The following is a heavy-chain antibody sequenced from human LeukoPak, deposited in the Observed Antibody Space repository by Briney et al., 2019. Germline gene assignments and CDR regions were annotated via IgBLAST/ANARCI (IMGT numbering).Heavy chain of an antibody. CDR1: GFTFSSYA. Sequence: GGSLRLSCAASGFTFSSYAMSRVRQAPGKGLEWVSAISGSGGSTYYADSVKGRFTISRDNSKNTLYLQMNSLRAEDTAVYYCAILTLYGGGPRCWGQGALVTVSS. CDR3: AILTLYGGGPRC. V-gene: IGHV3-23*01. D-gene: IGHD4-23*01. J-gene: IGHJ4*02. CDR2: ISGSGGST.